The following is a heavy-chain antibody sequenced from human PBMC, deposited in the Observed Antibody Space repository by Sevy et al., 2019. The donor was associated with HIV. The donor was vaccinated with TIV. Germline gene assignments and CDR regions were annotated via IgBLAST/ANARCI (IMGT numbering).Heavy chain of an antibody. V-gene: IGHV3-15*01. J-gene: IGHJ3*02. CDR1: GFTFSNAW. CDR3: TTVAQFTAFDI. CDR2: IKSKTDGGTT. Sequence: GGLRLSFAASGFTFSNAWMSWVRQAPGKGLEWVGRIKSKTDGGTTDYAAPVKGRFTISRDDSKNTLYLQMNSLKTEDTAVYYCTTVAQFTAFDIWGQGTMVTVSS.